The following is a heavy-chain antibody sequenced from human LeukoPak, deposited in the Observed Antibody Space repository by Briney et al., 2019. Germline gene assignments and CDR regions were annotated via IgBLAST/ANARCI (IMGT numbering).Heavy chain of an antibody. CDR2: IWFDGSKK. CDR1: GFTFSSNG. J-gene: IGHJ4*02. D-gene: IGHD1-26*01. Sequence: PGGSLRLSCAAPGFTFSSNGMHWVRQAPGKGLEWVAVIWFDGSKKYYADSVKGRFTISRDNSKNTLYMQMDSLRADDTAVYYCARMSGSHLDYWGQGTLVTVSS. V-gene: IGHV3-33*01. CDR3: ARMSGSHLDY.